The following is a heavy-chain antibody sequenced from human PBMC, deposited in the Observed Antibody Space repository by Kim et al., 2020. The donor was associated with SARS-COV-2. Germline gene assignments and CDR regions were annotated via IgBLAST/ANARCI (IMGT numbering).Heavy chain of an antibody. Sequence: WGSLRLSCAASGFTYSNYWMHWVRQAPGKGLQGVASIKERGSEAFYVDSVRGRFTISRENAKNSLYLQMNSLRAEDTAVYYCVRGSFDYWGQGILVTVSS. J-gene: IGHJ4*02. V-gene: IGHV3-7*01. CDR3: VRGSFDY. CDR2: IKERGSEA. CDR1: GFTYSNYW.